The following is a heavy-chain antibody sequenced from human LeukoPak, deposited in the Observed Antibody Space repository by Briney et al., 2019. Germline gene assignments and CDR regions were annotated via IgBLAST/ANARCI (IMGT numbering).Heavy chain of an antibody. Sequence: TGGSLRLSCAVSGFTFNTFWMSWVRQAPGKGLEWVANIDEDGSEKYCVESVKGRFTISRDNAKNTLYLQMNSLRAEDTAVYYCARTPEGDFWSGYYQFDYWGQGTLVTVSS. CDR3: ARTPEGDFWSGYYQFDY. J-gene: IGHJ4*02. D-gene: IGHD3-3*01. V-gene: IGHV3-7*01. CDR1: GFTFNTFW. CDR2: IDEDGSEK.